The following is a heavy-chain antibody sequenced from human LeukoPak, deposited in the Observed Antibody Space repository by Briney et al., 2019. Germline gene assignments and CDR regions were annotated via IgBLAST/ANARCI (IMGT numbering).Heavy chain of an antibody. V-gene: IGHV4-38-2*02. CDR2: IYHSGST. CDR1: GYSISSGYF. D-gene: IGHD3-10*01. CDR3: ARRGPPRTMLRGVKSGWFDP. Sequence: SETLSLTCTVSGYSISSGYFWGWIRQPPGQGLECIGTIYHSGSTYYNPSLKSRVTISVDTSKNQFSLKLNSVTAADTAVYYCARRGPPRTMLRGVKSGWFDPWGQGTLVTVSS. J-gene: IGHJ5*02.